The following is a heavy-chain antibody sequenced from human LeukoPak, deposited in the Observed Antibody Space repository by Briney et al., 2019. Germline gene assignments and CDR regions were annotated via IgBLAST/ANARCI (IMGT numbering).Heavy chain of an antibody. J-gene: IGHJ4*02. D-gene: IGHD3-22*01. CDR2: ITPMFGTA. Sequence: SVKVSCKASGGTFSSYAISWVRQAPGQGLEWMGGITPMFGTANYAQKFQGRVTITADESTSTAYMELSSLRSEDTAVYYCARGALYDSSGYYYVYWGRGTLVTVSS. CDR3: ARGALYDSSGYYYVY. CDR1: GGTFSSYA. V-gene: IGHV1-69*13.